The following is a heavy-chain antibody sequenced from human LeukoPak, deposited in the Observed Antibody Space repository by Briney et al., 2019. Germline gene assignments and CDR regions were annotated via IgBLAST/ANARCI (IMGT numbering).Heavy chain of an antibody. CDR1: GYTFTCYD. Sequence: ASVKVSCKASGYTFTCYDINWVRQATGQGLEWMGWMNPNSGNTGYAQKFQGRVTMTRNTSISTAYMELSSLRSEDTAVYYCTILAEWMSYYYMDVWGKGTTVTVSS. CDR3: TILAEWMSYYYMDV. D-gene: IGHD2-2*03. J-gene: IGHJ6*03. V-gene: IGHV1-8*01. CDR2: MNPNSGNT.